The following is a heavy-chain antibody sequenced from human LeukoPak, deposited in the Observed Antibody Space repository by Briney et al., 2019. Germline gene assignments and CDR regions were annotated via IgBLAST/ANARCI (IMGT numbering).Heavy chain of an antibody. CDR1: GYTFTGYY. Sequence: ASVTVSCTASGYTFTGYYMHWVRQAPGQGLEWMGWINPNSGGTNYAQKFQGRVTMTRDTSTSTVYMELSSLRSEDTAVYYCARDSPFGLDPWGQGTLVTVSS. J-gene: IGHJ5*02. V-gene: IGHV1-2*02. CDR2: INPNSGGT. D-gene: IGHD2/OR15-2a*01. CDR3: ARDSPFGLDP.